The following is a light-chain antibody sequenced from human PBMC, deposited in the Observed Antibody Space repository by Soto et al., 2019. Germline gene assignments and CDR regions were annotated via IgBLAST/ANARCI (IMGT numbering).Light chain of an antibody. CDR1: SSDVGSYNL. CDR2: EGS. V-gene: IGLV2-23*01. Sequence: QSVLTQPASVSGSPGQSITISCTGTSSDVGSYNLVSWYQQHPGKAPKLMIYEGSKRPSGVSNRFSGSKSGNTASLTISGLKAGDEADYYWCAYAGSSTLGFGAGTKLTV. J-gene: IGLJ2*01. CDR3: CAYAGSSTLG.